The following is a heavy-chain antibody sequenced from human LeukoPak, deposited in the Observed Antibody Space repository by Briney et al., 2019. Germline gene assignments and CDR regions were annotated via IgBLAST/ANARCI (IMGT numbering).Heavy chain of an antibody. D-gene: IGHD3-16*01. CDR2: ISSSGSTI. CDR3: AKGTTDYDASDPLDF. CDR1: GFTFSSYE. Sequence: PGGSLRLSCAASGFTFSSYEMNWVRQAPGKGLEWVSYISSSGSTIYYADSVKGRFTISRDQSKSTVYLQMTSLRAEDTAVFYCAKGTTDYDASDPLDFWGQGTLVTVSS. V-gene: IGHV3-48*03. J-gene: IGHJ4*02.